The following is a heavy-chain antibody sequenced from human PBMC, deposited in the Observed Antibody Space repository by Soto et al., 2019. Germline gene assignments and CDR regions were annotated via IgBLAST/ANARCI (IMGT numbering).Heavy chain of an antibody. CDR2: IYHSGST. V-gene: IGHV4-30-2*01. Sequence: QLQLQESGSGLVKPSQTLSLTCAVSGGSISSGGYSWSWIRQPPGKGLEWIGYIYHSGSTYYNPSLKSRVTISVDRSKNQFSLKLSSVTAADTAVYYCARAIGYYDSSGQLAEYFQHWGQGTLVTVSS. CDR3: ARAIGYYDSSGQLAEYFQH. CDR1: GGSISSGGYS. D-gene: IGHD3-22*01. J-gene: IGHJ1*01.